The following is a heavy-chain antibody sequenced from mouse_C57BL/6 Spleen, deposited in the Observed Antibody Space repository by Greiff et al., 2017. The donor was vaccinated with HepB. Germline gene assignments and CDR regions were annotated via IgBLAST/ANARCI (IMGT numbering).Heavy chain of an antibody. J-gene: IGHJ1*03. CDR1: GFTFSSYA. CDR3: AREEDWYFDV. CDR2: ISDGGSYT. Sequence: EVQGVESGGGLVKPGGSLKLSCAASGFTFSSYAMSWVRQTPEKRLEWVATISDGGSYTYYPDNVKGRFTISRDNAKNNLYLQMSHLKSEDTAMYYCAREEDWYFDVWGTGTTVTVSS. V-gene: IGHV5-4*01.